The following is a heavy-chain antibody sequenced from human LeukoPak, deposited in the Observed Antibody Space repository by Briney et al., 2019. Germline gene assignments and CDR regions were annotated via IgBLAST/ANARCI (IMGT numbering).Heavy chain of an antibody. Sequence: PGGSLRLSCAASGFTFSSYAMHWVRQAPGKGLEWVAVISYDGSNKYYADSVKGRFTISRDNSKNTLHPQMNSLRAEDTAVYYCAREGRVIVGATGYFDYWGQGTLVTVSS. V-gene: IGHV3-30*04. CDR3: AREGRVIVGATGYFDY. D-gene: IGHD1-26*01. CDR1: GFTFSSYA. CDR2: ISYDGSNK. J-gene: IGHJ4*02.